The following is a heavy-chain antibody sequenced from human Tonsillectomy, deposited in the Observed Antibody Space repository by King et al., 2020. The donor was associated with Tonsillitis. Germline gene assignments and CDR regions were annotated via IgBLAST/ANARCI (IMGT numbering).Heavy chain of an antibody. CDR1: GFTFSSYA. V-gene: IGHV3-23*04. CDR3: GRASGGLSGSYPLNAFDV. Sequence: VQLVESGGGLVQPGGSLRLSCAASGFTFSSYAMSWVRQAPGKGLEWVSTLSGSGSSTYYADSVKGRLTISRDNSKNTLYLQMSRLRAEDTAVYYCGRASGGLSGSYPLNAFDVWGQGTMVTVS. CDR2: LSGSGSST. D-gene: IGHD1-26*01. J-gene: IGHJ3*01.